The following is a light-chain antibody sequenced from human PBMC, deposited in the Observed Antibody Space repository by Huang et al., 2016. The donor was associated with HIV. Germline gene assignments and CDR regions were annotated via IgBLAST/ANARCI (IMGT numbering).Light chain of an antibody. CDR2: GAS. V-gene: IGKV3-15*01. J-gene: IGKJ4*01. CDR3: QQYNDWPPLT. CDR1: QSVNSD. Sequence: EIEMTQSPAILSVSPGERATLSCRASQSVNSDLAWYLPKPGQAPRLLIYGASTRAIGIPAKFKGTGSGTECSLSISNLQSDDCGVYYCQQYNDWPPLTFGGGTKVEI.